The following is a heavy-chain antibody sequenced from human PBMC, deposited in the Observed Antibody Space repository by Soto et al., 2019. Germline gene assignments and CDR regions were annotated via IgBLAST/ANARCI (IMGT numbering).Heavy chain of an antibody. V-gene: IGHV1-46*01. CDR1: GYTFTSYY. CDR2: INPSGGST. D-gene: IGHD3-3*01. J-gene: IGHJ4*02. CDR3: ARDRGYDFWSGYFDY. Sequence: GASVKVSCKASGYTFTSYYMHWVRQAPGQGLEWMGIINPSGGSTSYAQKFQGRVTMTRDTSTSTVYMELSSLRSEDTAVYYCARDRGYDFWSGYFDYWGQGTLVTVSS.